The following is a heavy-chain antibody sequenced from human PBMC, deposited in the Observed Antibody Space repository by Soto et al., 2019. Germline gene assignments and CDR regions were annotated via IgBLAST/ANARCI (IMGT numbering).Heavy chain of an antibody. CDR1: GFTFSSYS. J-gene: IGHJ4*02. D-gene: IGHD1-26*01. CDR3: ARERVGANPLDY. Sequence: SGGSLRLSCAASGFTFSSYSMNWVRQAPGKGLEWVSSISSSSSYIYYADSVKGRFTISRDNAKNSLYLQMNSLRAEDTAVYYCARERVGANPLDYWGQGNLVTVSS. CDR2: ISSSSSYI. V-gene: IGHV3-21*01.